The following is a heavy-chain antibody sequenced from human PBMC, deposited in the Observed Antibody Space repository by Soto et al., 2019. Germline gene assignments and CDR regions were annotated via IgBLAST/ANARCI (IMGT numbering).Heavy chain of an antibody. J-gene: IGHJ4*02. D-gene: IGHD2-2*01. Sequence: XETLCLTCTVAGCSISSYYWSWIRQPAGKGLDWIGRIYTSGSTNYNPSLKSRVTMSVDTSKNQFSLKLSSVTAADTAVYYCARDLRCSSTSCSYFDYWGQGTLVTVSS. CDR3: ARDLRCSSTSCSYFDY. CDR1: GCSISSYY. V-gene: IGHV4-4*07. CDR2: IYTSGST.